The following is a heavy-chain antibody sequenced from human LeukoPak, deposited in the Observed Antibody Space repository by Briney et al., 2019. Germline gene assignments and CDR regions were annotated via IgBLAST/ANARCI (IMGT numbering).Heavy chain of an antibody. Sequence: SGTLSLTCAVSGGSISSCNWWSWVRQPPGKGLEWIGEIHHSGSTNYNPSLKSRVTISVDTSKNQFSLKVSSVTAADTAVYYCARVSPPGYGILENWGQGTLVTVSS. CDR3: ARVSPPGYGILEN. CDR1: GGSISSCNW. CDR2: IHHSGST. J-gene: IGHJ4*02. D-gene: IGHD5-18*01. V-gene: IGHV4-4*02.